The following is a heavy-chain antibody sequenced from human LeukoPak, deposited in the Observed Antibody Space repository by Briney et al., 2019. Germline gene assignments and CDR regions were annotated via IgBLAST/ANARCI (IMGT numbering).Heavy chain of an antibody. D-gene: IGHD1-26*01. V-gene: IGHV3-48*03. Sequence: GGSLRLSCAASGFTFSNYEMSWVRQAPGKGLEWVSYINTGGSTKYYADSVKGRFTISRDNAKNSLYLQMNSLRAEDTAVYYCAREKWEVPTKYFDYWGQGTLVTVSS. CDR2: INTGGSTK. CDR1: GFTFSNYE. CDR3: AREKWEVPTKYFDY. J-gene: IGHJ4*02.